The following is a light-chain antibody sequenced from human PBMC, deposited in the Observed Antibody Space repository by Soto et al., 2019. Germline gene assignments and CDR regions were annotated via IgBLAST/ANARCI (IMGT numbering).Light chain of an antibody. CDR3: CSYAGSYTYV. V-gene: IGLV2-11*01. CDR1: SSDVGGYNY. CDR2: AVN. Sequence: QSALTQPRSVSGSPGQSVTISCTGTSSDVGGYNYVSWYQQHPGKAPKLMIYAVNARPSGVPDRFSGSKSSNTASLTISGLQAEDEADYYCCSYAGSYTYVFGTGTKVTVL. J-gene: IGLJ1*01.